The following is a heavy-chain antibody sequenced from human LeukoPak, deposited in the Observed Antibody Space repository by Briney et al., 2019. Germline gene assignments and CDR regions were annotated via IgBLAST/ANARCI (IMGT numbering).Heavy chain of an antibody. Sequence: GASVKVFCKASGGTFSSYAISWVRQAPGQGLEWMGRIIPIFGTANYAQKFQGRVTITTDESTSTAYMELSSLRSEDTAVYYCARDKYSQTAAADNYWGQGTLVTVSS. CDR3: ARDKYSQTAAADNY. D-gene: IGHD6-13*01. CDR1: GGTFSSYA. CDR2: IIPIFGTA. J-gene: IGHJ4*02. V-gene: IGHV1-69*05.